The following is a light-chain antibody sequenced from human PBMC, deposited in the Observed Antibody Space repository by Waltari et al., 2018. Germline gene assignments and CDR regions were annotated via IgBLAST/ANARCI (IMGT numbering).Light chain of an antibody. V-gene: IGLV2-14*03. CDR1: SSDIGVYNF. CDR3: SSYTSGSTVV. CDR2: DVT. J-gene: IGLJ2*01. Sequence: QSALTQPASVTGSPGQSVTISCTGTSSDIGVYNFVSWYQHHRGKAPKLMIYDVTNRPSRASDRVSASKSGDTDSLTISELQAEDEGDYYCSSYTSGSTVVFGGGTKLTVL.